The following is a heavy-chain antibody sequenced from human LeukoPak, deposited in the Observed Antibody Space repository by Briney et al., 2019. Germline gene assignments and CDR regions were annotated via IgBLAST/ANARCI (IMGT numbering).Heavy chain of an antibody. CDR3: DVTGYSSGREAFDI. CDR2: IYHSGST. J-gene: IGHJ3*02. V-gene: IGHV4-38-2*02. CDR1: GYSISRGYY. D-gene: IGHD6-19*01. Sequence: SETLSLTCTVSGYSISRGYYWGWTRPRPGTGLEGLGSIYHSGSTYYNPSLKSRVTISVDTSKNQFSLKLSSVTAADTAVYYCDVTGYSSGREAFDIWGQGTMVTVSS.